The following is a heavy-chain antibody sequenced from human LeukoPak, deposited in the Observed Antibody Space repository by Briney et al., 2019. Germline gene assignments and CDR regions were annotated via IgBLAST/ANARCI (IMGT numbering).Heavy chain of an antibody. J-gene: IGHJ4*02. Sequence: SVKVSCKASGCTFTNYDINWVPQATGQGLEWMGYKNPNSGNSAYAQKFQGRVTITTDASITTAYMELSGLRSEDTALYYCAREGLDYWGQGTLVTVSS. CDR1: GCTFTNYD. CDR2: KNPNSGNS. V-gene: IGHV1-8*01. CDR3: AREGLDY.